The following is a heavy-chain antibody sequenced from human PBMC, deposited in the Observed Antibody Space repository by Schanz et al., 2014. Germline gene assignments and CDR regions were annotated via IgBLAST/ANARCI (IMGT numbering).Heavy chain of an antibody. V-gene: IGHV1-46*03. CDR2: INPSGGST. J-gene: IGHJ4*02. CDR1: GYTFTTYY. Sequence: QVQLLQSGAEVKKPGASMKVSCKASGYTFTTYYMLWVRQAPGQGLEWMGIINPSGGSTRYGQKCQCRIAVTTYTSTSTVYLELSSLRSDDTAVYYCGRGFSRSYIDFWGQGTLITVSS. CDR3: GRGFSRSYIDF. D-gene: IGHD6-6*01.